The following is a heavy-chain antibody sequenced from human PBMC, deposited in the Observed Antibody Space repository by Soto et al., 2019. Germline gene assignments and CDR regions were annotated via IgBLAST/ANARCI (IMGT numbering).Heavy chain of an antibody. CDR1: GGSISSSRSY. J-gene: IGHJ5*02. CDR2: IFYAGNT. V-gene: IGHV4-39*01. Sequence: KPSETLSLTCNVSGGSISSSRSYWAWFRQPPGKELEWIANIFYAGNTYYNPSLKSRVTVSVDTSKNQFSLKLDSVTAADTTVYYCARQAAAPGIDLWFDPWGQGTLVTVSS. CDR3: ARQAAAPGIDLWFDP. D-gene: IGHD6-13*01.